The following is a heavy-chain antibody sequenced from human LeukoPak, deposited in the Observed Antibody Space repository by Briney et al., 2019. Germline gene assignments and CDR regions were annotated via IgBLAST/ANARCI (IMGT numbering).Heavy chain of an antibody. CDR3: AAVDSSSSAYQLDY. CDR2: IVVGGGNT. V-gene: IGHV1-58*02. CDR1: GFTFTSSA. J-gene: IGHJ4*02. D-gene: IGHD6-6*01. Sequence: GASVKVSCKASGFTFTSSAMQWVRQARGQRLEWIGWIVVGGGNTNYAQKFQERVTITRDMSTSTAYMELSSLRSEDTAVYYCAAVDSSSSAYQLDYWGQGTLVTVSS.